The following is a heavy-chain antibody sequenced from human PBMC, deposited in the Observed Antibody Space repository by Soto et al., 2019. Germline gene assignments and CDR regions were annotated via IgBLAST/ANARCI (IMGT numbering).Heavy chain of an antibody. J-gene: IGHJ5*02. V-gene: IGHV3-11*01. Sequence: PGGSLRLSCAASGFPFSNSYMAWIRQAPGKGLEGIATISSTGSTPYYADSVKGRFTISRDNAQNSLYLEMNYLRAEDTAVYYCARGQQLVANWLDPWGQGILVTVSS. CDR2: ISSTGSTP. CDR3: ARGQQLVANWLDP. CDR1: GFPFSNSY. D-gene: IGHD6-6*01.